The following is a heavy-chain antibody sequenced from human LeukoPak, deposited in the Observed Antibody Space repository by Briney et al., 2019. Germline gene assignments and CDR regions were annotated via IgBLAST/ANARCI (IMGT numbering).Heavy chain of an antibody. CDR2: IYYSGST. D-gene: IGHD5/OR15-5a*01. Sequence: SETLSLTCTVSGGSISSHYWSWIRQPPEKGLEWIGYIYYSGSTNYNPSLKSRVTISVDTSKNQFSLKLSSVTAADTAVYYCARASTPGYYYYYMDVWGKGTTVTVSS. CDR1: GGSISSHY. J-gene: IGHJ6*03. V-gene: IGHV4-59*11. CDR3: ARASTPGYYYYYMDV.